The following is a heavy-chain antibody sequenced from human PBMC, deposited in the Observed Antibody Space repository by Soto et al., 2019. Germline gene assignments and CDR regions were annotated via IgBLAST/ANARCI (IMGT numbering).Heavy chain of an antibody. CDR3: ARGQRFSDWFDP. Sequence: KPSETLSLTCTVTGGAISGYYWTWIRQSDGEGLEWIGRIYSSGSTNYNPSLKSRVTISLDTSMNYFSLRLSSVTAADTAVYYCARGQRFSDWFDPWGQGTLVPVSS. D-gene: IGHD3-3*01. J-gene: IGHJ5*02. CDR1: GGAISGYY. V-gene: IGHV4-4*07. CDR2: IYSSGST.